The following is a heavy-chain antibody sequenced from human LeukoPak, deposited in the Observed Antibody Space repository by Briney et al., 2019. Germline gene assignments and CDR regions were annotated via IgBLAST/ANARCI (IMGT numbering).Heavy chain of an antibody. CDR3: ATSFRSGWGFDS. D-gene: IGHD6-19*01. V-gene: IGHV4-59*11. CDR2: MYYMLNA. CDR1: GASMRDHH. J-gene: IGHJ4*02. Sequence: SETLSLTCAVSGASMRDHHWTWIRQPPGKGLEWIGSMYYMLNANSYNPSLKSRVSISVDTPDNQFSLKLKSVTAADTAVYYCATSFRSGWGFDSWGQGILVAVSS.